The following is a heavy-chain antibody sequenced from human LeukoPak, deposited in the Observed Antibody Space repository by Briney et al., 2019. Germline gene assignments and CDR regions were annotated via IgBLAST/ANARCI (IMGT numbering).Heavy chain of an antibody. V-gene: IGHV3-23*01. CDR1: GFTFSSYA. J-gene: IGHJ4*02. CDR2: ISGGGGTT. D-gene: IGHD2-15*01. CDR3: AKGDVAAVHFDY. Sequence: GGSLRLSCAASGFTFSSYAMTWVRQAPGEGLERVSTISGGGGTTYYADSVKGRFTISRDNSKNTLYLQMNSLRAEDTAVYYCAKGDVAAVHFDYWGQGTLVTVSS.